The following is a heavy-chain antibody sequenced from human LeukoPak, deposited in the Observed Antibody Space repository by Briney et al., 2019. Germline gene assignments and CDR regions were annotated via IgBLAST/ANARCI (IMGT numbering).Heavy chain of an antibody. V-gene: IGHV3-30*02. J-gene: IGHJ4*02. Sequence: GGSLRLSCVTSGFIFSNYGMHWVRQAPGKGLEWLTFIQFDGSNKLYADSVKGRFTVSRDTSKNTVYLQMTSLRVEDTAVYYCAKENDFWSGTEGWGQGTLVTVSS. CDR2: IQFDGSNK. CDR1: GFIFSNYG. CDR3: AKENDFWSGTEG. D-gene: IGHD3-3*01.